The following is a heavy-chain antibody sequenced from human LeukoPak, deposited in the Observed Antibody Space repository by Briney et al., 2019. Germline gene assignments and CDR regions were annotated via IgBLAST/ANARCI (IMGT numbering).Heavy chain of an antibody. CDR2: IYYSGST. CDR1: GGSISSGDYY. V-gene: IGHV4-30-4*01. Sequence: SETLSLTCTVSGGSISSGDYYWSWIRQPQGKGLEWIGYIYYSGSTYYNPSLKSRVTISVDTSKNQFSLKLSSVTAADTAVYYCAREEMMARGVIKYWGQGTLVTVSS. J-gene: IGHJ4*02. D-gene: IGHD3-10*01. CDR3: AREEMMARGVIKY.